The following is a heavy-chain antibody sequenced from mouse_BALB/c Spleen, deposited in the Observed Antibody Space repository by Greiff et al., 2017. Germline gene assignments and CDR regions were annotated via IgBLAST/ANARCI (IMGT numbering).Heavy chain of an antibody. Sequence: EVQRVESGPGLVKPSQSLSLTCTVTGYSITSDYAWNWIRQFPGNKLEWMGYISYSGSTSYNPSLKSRISITRDTSKNQFFLQLNSVTTEDTATYYCARRGDGYYWYFDVWGAGTTVTVSS. V-gene: IGHV3-2*02. CDR2: ISYSGST. D-gene: IGHD2-3*01. CDR3: ARRGDGYYWYFDV. CDR1: GYSITSDYA. J-gene: IGHJ1*01.